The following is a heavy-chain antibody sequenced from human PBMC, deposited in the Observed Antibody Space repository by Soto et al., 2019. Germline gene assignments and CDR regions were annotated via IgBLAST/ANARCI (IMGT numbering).Heavy chain of an antibody. Sequence: QVQLVESGGGVVQPGRSLRLSCAASGFTFSSYGMHWVRQAPGKGLEWVAVISYDGSNKDYVDSVKGRFTISRDNSKNTLYLQMNSLRAEDTAVYYCAKGKYYDILTGSFFYHRMDGWGPGTTVTGPS. CDR2: ISYDGSNK. D-gene: IGHD3-9*01. CDR1: GFTFSSYG. V-gene: IGHV3-30*18. CDR3: AKGKYYDILTGSFFYHRMDG. J-gene: IGHJ6*02.